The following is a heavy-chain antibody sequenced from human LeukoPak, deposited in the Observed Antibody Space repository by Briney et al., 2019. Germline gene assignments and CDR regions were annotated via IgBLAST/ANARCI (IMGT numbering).Heavy chain of an antibody. V-gene: IGHV4-59*08. D-gene: IGHD2/OR15-2a*01. CDR1: GGSISSYY. CDR3: AGHHPRNTVDF. Sequence: SGTLSLTCTVSGGSISSYYWSWIRQPPGKGLEWIAYISDIGSINYNPSLKNRVTISLDTSKNQFSLKLSSVTAADTAVYYCAGHHPRNTVDFWGQGTLVTVSS. CDR2: ISDIGSI. J-gene: IGHJ4*02.